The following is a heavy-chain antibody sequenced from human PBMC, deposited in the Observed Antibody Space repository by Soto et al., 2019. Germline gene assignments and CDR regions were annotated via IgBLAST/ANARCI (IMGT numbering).Heavy chain of an antibody. Sequence: QVQLQESGPGLVKPSQTLSLTCTVSGGSISSGAYYWSWIRQHPGKALEWIGYIYYSGSTYYNPSLKSRVPISVDTSKSQFSLNLSSVTAADTAVYYCVRTKSSGWNGDWGQGTLVTVSS. V-gene: IGHV4-31*03. D-gene: IGHD6-19*01. CDR3: VRTKSSGWNGD. J-gene: IGHJ4*02. CDR2: IYYSGST. CDR1: GGSISSGAYY.